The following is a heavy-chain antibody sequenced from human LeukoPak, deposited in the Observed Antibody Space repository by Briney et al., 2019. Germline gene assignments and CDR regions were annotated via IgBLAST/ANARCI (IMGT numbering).Heavy chain of an antibody. J-gene: IGHJ4*02. CDR1: GFTFSNYA. V-gene: IGHV3-23*01. D-gene: IGHD3-10*01. Sequence: PGGSLRLSCAASGFTFSNYAMMWVRQAPGKRPEWVSSITGSGDGTYYADSVRGRFTISRDNSENTLYLQLNSLRAEDTAVYFCVKGFVHPTYYFDYWGQGTLVTVSS. CDR3: VKGFVHPTYYFDY. CDR2: ITGSGDGT.